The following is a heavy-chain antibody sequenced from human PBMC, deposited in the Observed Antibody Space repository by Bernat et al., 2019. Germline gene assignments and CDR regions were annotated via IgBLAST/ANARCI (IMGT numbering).Heavy chain of an antibody. J-gene: IGHJ4*02. D-gene: IGHD2-21*01. CDR2: ITSSGSDM. CDR1: GFTFSSYE. Sequence: EVQLVESGGGLVQPGGSLRLSCAVSGFTFSSYEMNWVRQAPGKGLEWVSYITSSGSDMFYANSVKGRFTVARDNAKNSLFLQMSSLRVEDTAVYYCAREMTNCGGDCLDYWGRGTLVTVSS. V-gene: IGHV3-48*03. CDR3: AREMTNCGGDCLDY.